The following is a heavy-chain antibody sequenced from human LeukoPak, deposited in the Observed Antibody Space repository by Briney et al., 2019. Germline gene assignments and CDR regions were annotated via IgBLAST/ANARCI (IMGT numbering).Heavy chain of an antibody. J-gene: IGHJ4*02. D-gene: IGHD6-13*01. CDR1: GYTLSGYY. Sequence: ATVTVSCKASGYTLSGYYMHWVRQAPGQGLEWMGWINPNSGGTNYAQKFQGRVTMTRDTSISTAYMELSRLRSDDTAVYYCARGSAATSNYYFDYWGQGTLVTVSS. CDR2: INPNSGGT. V-gene: IGHV1-2*02. CDR3: ARGSAATSNYYFDY.